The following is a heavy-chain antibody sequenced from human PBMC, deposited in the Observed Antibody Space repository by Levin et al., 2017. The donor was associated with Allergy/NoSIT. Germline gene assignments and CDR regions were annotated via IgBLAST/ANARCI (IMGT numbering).Heavy chain of an antibody. Sequence: GESLKISCKASGYTFTSYDINWVRQATGQGLEWMGWMNPNSGNTGYAQKFQGRVTMTRNTSISTAYMELSSLRSEDTVVYYCARGLRWELPRIDYWGQGTLVTVSS. CDR2: MNPNSGNT. J-gene: IGHJ4*02. CDR1: GYTFTSYD. D-gene: IGHD1-26*01. V-gene: IGHV1-8*01. CDR3: ARGLRWELPRIDY.